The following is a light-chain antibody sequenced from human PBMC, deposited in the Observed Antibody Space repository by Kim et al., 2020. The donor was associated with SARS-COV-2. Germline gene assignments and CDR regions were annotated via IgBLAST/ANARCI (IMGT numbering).Light chain of an antibody. CDR1: KLGDRY. CDR3: QAWDSSIVV. J-gene: IGLJ2*01. Sequence: SYELTQPPSVSVSPGQTASITCSGDKLGDRYVCWYQQKTGQSPGVVIYEDRERPSGIPERFSGSNSGNTATLTISGTQAMDEADYYCQAWDSSIVVFGGGTQLTVL. V-gene: IGLV3-1*01. CDR2: EDR.